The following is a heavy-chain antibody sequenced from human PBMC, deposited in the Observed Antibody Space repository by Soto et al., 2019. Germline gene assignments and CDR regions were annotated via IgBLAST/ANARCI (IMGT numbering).Heavy chain of an antibody. V-gene: IGHV4-59*01. D-gene: IGHD3-10*01. CDR3: GRLTMVRGVIISCGRDV. CDR2: IYYSGST. CDR1: GGSISSYY. Sequence: SETLSLTCTVSGGSISSYYWSWIRQPPGKGLEWIGYIYYSGSTNYNPSLKSRVTISVDTSKNQSSLKLSSVTAADTAVYYCGRLTMVRGVIISCGRDVWGQGTTVTAP. J-gene: IGHJ6*02.